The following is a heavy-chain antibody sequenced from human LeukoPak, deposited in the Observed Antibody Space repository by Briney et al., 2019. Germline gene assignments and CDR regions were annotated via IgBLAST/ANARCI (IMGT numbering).Heavy chain of an antibody. CDR1: GYTYTNHI. D-gene: IGHD2/OR15-2a*01. CDR2: ISAFNGNT. Sequence: ASVKVSCKASGYTYTNHIINWVRQAPGQGLEWMGWISAFNGNTNYAQKFQGRVTMTTDTSTSTAYMELRSLRSDDTAVYYCARDYCTTTNCRFDYWGQGTLVTVSS. V-gene: IGHV1-18*01. J-gene: IGHJ4*02. CDR3: ARDYCTTTNCRFDY.